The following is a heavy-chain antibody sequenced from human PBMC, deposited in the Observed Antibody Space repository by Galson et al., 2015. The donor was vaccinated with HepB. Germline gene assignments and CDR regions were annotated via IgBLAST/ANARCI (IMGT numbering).Heavy chain of an antibody. CDR3: AKDISQDYYLYYMDV. Sequence: SLRLSCAASGFKFDDYGMHWVRQAPGKGLEWVSGINWNSGTQAYADSVKGRFTISRDNAKNFVYLQMNSLIPEDTALYYCAKDISQDYYLYYMDVWGEGTTVTVSS. V-gene: IGHV3-9*01. J-gene: IGHJ6*03. CDR1: GFKFDDYG. D-gene: IGHD2/OR15-2a*01. CDR2: INWNSGTQ.